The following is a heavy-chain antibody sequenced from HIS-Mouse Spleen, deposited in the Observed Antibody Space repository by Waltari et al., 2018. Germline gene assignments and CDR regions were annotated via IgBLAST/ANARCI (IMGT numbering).Heavy chain of an antibody. J-gene: IGHJ3*02. D-gene: IGHD1-1*01. V-gene: IGHV3-74*01. Sequence: EVQLVESGGGLVQHGGSLRRSCAASGFSFSSYWVHWVRQGPGKGLVWVSRIKSDGSSTSYADAVKGRFTISRDNAKNTLYLQMNSLRAEDTAVYYCARDLELDAFDIWGQGTMVTVSS. CDR3: ARDLELDAFDI. CDR2: IKSDGSST. CDR1: GFSFSSYW.